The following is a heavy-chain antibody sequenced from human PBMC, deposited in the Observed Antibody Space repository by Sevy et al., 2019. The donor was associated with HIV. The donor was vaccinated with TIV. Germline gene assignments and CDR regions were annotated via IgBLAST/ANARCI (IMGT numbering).Heavy chain of an antibody. J-gene: IGHJ4*02. CDR3: ARSPPRGFSYGHFDY. Sequence: SETLSLTCSVSGGSISSYYWNWIRQPPGKGLEWIGYVYYTGSTNYNPSLKSRVTISIDTSKNQFSLKLTSVTAADTAVYYCARSPPRGFSYGHFDYWGQRTLVTVSS. CDR2: VYYTGST. D-gene: IGHD5-12*01. CDR1: GGSISSYY. V-gene: IGHV4-59*01.